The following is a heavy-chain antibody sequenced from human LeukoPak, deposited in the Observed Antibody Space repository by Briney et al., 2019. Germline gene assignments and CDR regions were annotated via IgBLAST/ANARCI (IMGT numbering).Heavy chain of an antibody. D-gene: IGHD2-8*01. CDR2: ISGSGFST. J-gene: IGHJ4*02. V-gene: IGHV3-23*01. Sequence: GGSLRLSCAASGFTFSSYAMSWVRQAPGKGLEWVSAISGSGFSTYYADSVKGRFTISRDNSENTLYLEMSSLRAEDTAVYYCAKGNTKGYCINVLCPYHFDYWGQGALVTVSS. CDR1: GFTFSSYA. CDR3: AKGNTKGYCINVLCPYHFDY.